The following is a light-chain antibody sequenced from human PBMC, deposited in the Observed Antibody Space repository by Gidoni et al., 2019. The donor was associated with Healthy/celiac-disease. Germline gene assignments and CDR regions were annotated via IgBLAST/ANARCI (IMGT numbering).Light chain of an antibody. CDR3: QPSYSTPPLT. CDR1: QSISSY. V-gene: IGKV1-39*01. J-gene: IGKJ4*01. Sequence: DIQMTQSPSSLSASVGDRVTITCRASQSISSYLNWYQQKPGKAPKLLIYAASSLQSGVPSRFSGSGSGTAFTLTISSLQPEDFATYYCQPSYSTPPLTFGGGTKVEIK. CDR2: AAS.